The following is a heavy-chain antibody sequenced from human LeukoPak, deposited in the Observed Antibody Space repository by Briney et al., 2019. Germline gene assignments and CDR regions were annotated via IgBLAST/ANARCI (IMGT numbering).Heavy chain of an antibody. D-gene: IGHD6-13*01. CDR3: ARDSIAAAGIRFDGMDV. Sequence: SETLSLTCTVSGGSISSYYWSWPRQPAGKGLEWIGRIYTSGSTNYNPSLKSRVTMSVDTSKNQFSLKLSSVTAADTAVYYCARDSIAAAGIRFDGMDVWGQGTTVTVSS. CDR1: GGSISSYY. V-gene: IGHV4-4*07. J-gene: IGHJ6*02. CDR2: IYTSGST.